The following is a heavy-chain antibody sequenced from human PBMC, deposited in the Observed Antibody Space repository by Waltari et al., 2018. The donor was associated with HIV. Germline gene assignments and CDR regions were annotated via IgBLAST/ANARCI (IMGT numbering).Heavy chain of an antibody. J-gene: IGHJ4*02. Sequence: EVQLLESGGGLVQPGGSLRLSCAASGFTFSSYAMSGVRQAPGKGLGWVSAISGSVGSTYSAESVKGRFTISRDNSKNTLYLQMNSLRAEDTAVYYCAKDADGDYYFDYWGQGTLVTVSS. CDR3: AKDADGDYYFDY. CDR1: GFTFSSYA. D-gene: IGHD4-17*01. V-gene: IGHV3-23*01. CDR2: ISGSVGST.